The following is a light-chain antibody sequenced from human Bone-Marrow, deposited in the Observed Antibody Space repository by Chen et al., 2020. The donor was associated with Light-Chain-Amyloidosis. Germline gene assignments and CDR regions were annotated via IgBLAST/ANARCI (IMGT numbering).Light chain of an antibody. CDR2: RDT. CDR1: DLPKKY. Sequence: SYELTQPPSVSVSPGQTARITCSGDDLPKKYAYWYQQKPGQAPVLVIHRDTERPSGISERFSGSSSGTTSTLTFSGVQAEDEADYHCQSADSSGTYEVIFGGGTKMTVL. CDR3: QSADSSGTYEVI. V-gene: IGLV3-25*03. J-gene: IGLJ2*01.